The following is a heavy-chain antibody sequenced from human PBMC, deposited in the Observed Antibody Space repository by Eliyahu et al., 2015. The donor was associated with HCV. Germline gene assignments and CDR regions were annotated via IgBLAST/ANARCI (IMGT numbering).Heavy chain of an antibody. D-gene: IGHD6-13*01. Sequence: EVQLLESGGGLVQPGGSLXLSCXASGFXFSNXAMSWVRQAPGKGLEGVSAISGSGGSTSYADSVKGRFTISRDNSKNTLYLQMNSLRAEDTAVYYCAKEGMGMGHFDYWGQGTLVTVSS. CDR2: ISGSGGST. CDR1: GFXFSNXA. J-gene: IGHJ4*02. CDR3: AKEGMGMGHFDY. V-gene: IGHV3-23*01.